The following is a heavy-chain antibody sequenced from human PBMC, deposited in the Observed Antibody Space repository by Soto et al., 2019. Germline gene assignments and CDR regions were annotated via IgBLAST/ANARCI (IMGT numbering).Heavy chain of an antibody. J-gene: IGHJ4*02. Sequence: SETLSLTCAVYGGSFSGYYWTWIRQTTGTGLEWIGEINHSGSTTYNPSLKSRVTISVDTSKNQFSLKLTSVTAADTAVYYCARDKIPGLFDYWGQGTLVPVSS. CDR2: INHSGST. CDR3: ARDKIPGLFDY. V-gene: IGHV4-34*01. D-gene: IGHD2-21*01. CDR1: GGSFSGYY.